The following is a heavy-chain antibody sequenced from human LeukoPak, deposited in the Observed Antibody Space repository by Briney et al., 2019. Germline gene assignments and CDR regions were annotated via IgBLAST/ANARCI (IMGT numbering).Heavy chain of an antibody. D-gene: IGHD3-22*01. J-gene: IGHJ4*02. CDR3: ARDDITMIVVAFDY. Sequence: SGGSLRLSCAASGFTFSSYWMSWVRQAPGKGLEWVANIKQDGSEKYYVDSVKGRFTISRDNAKNSLYLQMNSLRAEDTAVYYCARDDITMIVVAFDYWGQGPLVTVSS. CDR1: GFTFSSYW. V-gene: IGHV3-7*01. CDR2: IKQDGSEK.